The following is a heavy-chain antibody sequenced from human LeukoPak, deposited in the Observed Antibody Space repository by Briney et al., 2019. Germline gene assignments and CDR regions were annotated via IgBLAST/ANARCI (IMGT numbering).Heavy chain of an antibody. V-gene: IGHV1-8*02. Sequence: ASVKVSCKASGYTFTSYDINWVRQATGQGLEWMGWMNPNSGNTGYAQKFQGRVTMTRDTSTSTVYMELSSLRSEDTAVYYCARDETYYYDSSGSYSATVFDYWGQGTLVTVSS. CDR3: ARDETYYYDSSGSYSATVFDY. CDR1: GYTFTSYD. J-gene: IGHJ4*02. CDR2: MNPNSGNT. D-gene: IGHD3-22*01.